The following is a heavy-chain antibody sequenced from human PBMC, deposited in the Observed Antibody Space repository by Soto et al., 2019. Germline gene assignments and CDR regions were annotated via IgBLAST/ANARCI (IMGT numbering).Heavy chain of an antibody. CDR3: ARYSGKYQGPIDY. CDR2: ISYDGSNK. J-gene: IGHJ4*02. Sequence: QVQLVESGGGVVQPGRSLRLSCAVSGFTFSHYGIHWVRQAPGKGLEWLAVISYDGSNKHYADSVKGRFTVSRDNSKNTLYLKMNSLRAEDTAVYFCARYSGKYQGPIDYWGQGTLVTVSS. D-gene: IGHD1-26*01. CDR1: GFTFSHYG. V-gene: IGHV3-30*03.